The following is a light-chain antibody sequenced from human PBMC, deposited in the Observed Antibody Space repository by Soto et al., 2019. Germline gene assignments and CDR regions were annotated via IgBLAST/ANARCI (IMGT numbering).Light chain of an antibody. Sequence: QSVLTQPASVSGSPGQSITISCTGTSSDVGGYNYVSWYQQHPGKAPKLMIYDVSNRPSGVSNRSSGSKSGNTASLTISGLQAEDEADYYCSSYTSSSIVVFGGGTKLTVL. CDR2: DVS. CDR1: SSDVGGYNY. V-gene: IGLV2-14*01. CDR3: SSYTSSSIVV. J-gene: IGLJ2*01.